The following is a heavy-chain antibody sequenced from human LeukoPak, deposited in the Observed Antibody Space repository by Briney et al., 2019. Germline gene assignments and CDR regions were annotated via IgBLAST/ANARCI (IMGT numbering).Heavy chain of an antibody. V-gene: IGHV4-39*01. CDR2: IYSSGST. Sequence: SETLSLTCTVSGASISGSGYYWGWIRQPPGKGLEWIGSIYSSGSTYYNASLQSRVTISIETSKNQISLRLNSVTAADAAMYYCAKSGGYGLIDYWGQGTLVTVSS. CDR3: AKSGGYGLIDY. J-gene: IGHJ4*02. D-gene: IGHD1-26*01. CDR1: GASISGSGYY.